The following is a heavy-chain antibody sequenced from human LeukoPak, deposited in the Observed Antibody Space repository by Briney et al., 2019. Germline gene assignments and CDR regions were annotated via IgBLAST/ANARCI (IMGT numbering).Heavy chain of an antibody. J-gene: IGHJ4*02. V-gene: IGHV3-7*01. Sequence: SGGSLRLSCVASGFTFSSYWMTWVRQAPGKGLEWVANIKPDGSDNFFVDSLKGRFTISRDNAKNSLYLQMNSLRVEDTAVYYCTRADLPAAGNFWGQGTLVTVSS. CDR2: IKPDGSDN. D-gene: IGHD2-2*01. CDR3: TRADLPAAGNF. CDR1: GFTFSSYW.